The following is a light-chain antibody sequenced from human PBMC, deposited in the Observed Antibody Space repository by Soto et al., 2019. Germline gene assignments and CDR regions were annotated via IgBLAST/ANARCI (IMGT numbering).Light chain of an antibody. CDR3: QSYDSSMSGYV. Sequence: QSVLTQPPSVSGAPGQRVTISCTRSSSNIGAGYDVHWYQQLPGTAPKLLIHANSNRPSGVPDRFSGSKSGSSASLAITGLQAEDEADYYCQSYDSSMSGYVFGTGTKVTVL. CDR2: ANS. J-gene: IGLJ1*01. V-gene: IGLV1-40*01. CDR1: SSNIGAGYD.